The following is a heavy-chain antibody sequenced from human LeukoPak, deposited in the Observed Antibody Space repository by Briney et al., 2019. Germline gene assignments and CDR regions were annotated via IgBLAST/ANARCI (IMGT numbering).Heavy chain of an antibody. CDR3: ARERYSYGPSGFDY. CDR1: GFTFSSYA. J-gene: IGHJ4*02. CDR2: ISYDGSNK. V-gene: IGHV3-30*04. D-gene: IGHD5-18*01. Sequence: PGGSLRLSCAASGFTFSSYAMHWVRQAPGKGLEWVAVISYDGSNKYYADSVKGRLTISRDKAKNSMYLQMNSLRAEDTAVYYCARERYSYGPSGFDYWGQGTLVTVSS.